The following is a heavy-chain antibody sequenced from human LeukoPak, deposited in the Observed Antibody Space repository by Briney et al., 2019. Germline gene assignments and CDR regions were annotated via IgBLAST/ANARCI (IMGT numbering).Heavy chain of an antibody. V-gene: IGHV4-39*01. Sequence: SETLSLTCTVSGGSISSYYWGWIRQPPGKGLEWIGSIYYSGSTYYNPSLESRVTISVDTSKNQFSLKLSSVTAADTAVYYCARHRRTVLRFLEWLPGDAFDIWGQGTMVTVSS. D-gene: IGHD3-3*01. J-gene: IGHJ3*02. CDR2: IYYSGST. CDR3: ARHRRTVLRFLEWLPGDAFDI. CDR1: GGSISSYY.